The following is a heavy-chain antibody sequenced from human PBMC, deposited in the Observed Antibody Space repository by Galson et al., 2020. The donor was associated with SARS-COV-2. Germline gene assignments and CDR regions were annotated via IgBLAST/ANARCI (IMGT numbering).Heavy chain of an antibody. CDR3: AKDRTPDGKGEIDH. V-gene: IGHV3-23*01. CDR1: GFTFRTYA. D-gene: IGHD6-13*01. Sequence: GGSLRLPCSASGFTFRTYAMNWVPQAPGKGLEWVPGLYGSGAGLPYADSVKGRFTSSRDNSRDTLFLEMHSLRGEDTAVYYGAKDRTPDGKGEIDHWGQGTLVTVSS. CDR2: LYGSGAGL. J-gene: IGHJ4*02.